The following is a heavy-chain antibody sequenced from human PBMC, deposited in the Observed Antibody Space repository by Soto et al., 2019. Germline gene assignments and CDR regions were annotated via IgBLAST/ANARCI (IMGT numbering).Heavy chain of an antibody. D-gene: IGHD6-19*01. CDR3: ARGSSGIAVAGTIRWFDP. CDR1: GGSISSYY. J-gene: IGHJ5*02. CDR2: IYYSGST. V-gene: IGHV4-59*01. Sequence: PSETLSLTCTVSGGSISSYYWSWIRQPPGKGLEWIGYIYYSGSTNYNPSLKTRLTISKDTSKNQVVLTMTNMDPVDTATYYCARGSSGIAVAGTIRWFDPWGQGTLVTVSS.